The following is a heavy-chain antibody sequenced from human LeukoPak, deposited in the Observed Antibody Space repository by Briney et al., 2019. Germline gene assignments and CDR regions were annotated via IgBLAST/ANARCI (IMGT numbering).Heavy chain of an antibody. CDR2: IYSGGST. Sequence: GGSLRLSCAASRFTVSSNYMSSVRQAPGKGLEWVSVIYSGGSTYYEASVKGRFTISRDNSKNTLYLQMNSLRAEDTAVYYCASALFGSGSYYSVGPPDYWGQGTLVTVSS. CDR1: RFTVSSNY. J-gene: IGHJ4*02. V-gene: IGHV3-66*01. D-gene: IGHD3-10*01. CDR3: ASALFGSGSYYSVGPPDY.